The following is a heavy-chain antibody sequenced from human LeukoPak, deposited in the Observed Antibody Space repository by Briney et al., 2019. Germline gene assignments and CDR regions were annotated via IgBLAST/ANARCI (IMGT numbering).Heavy chain of an antibody. J-gene: IGHJ4*02. Sequence: GGSLRLSCAASGFTFSRYDMHWVRQSTGKGLEWVSGIGTAGDAYYAGSVKGRFTISRENAKNSLYLQMNSLTAGDTAVYYCAGAGSETQWRAFDFWGQGALVTVFS. CDR2: IGTAGDA. CDR3: AGAGSETQWRAFDF. D-gene: IGHD6-19*01. V-gene: IGHV3-13*01. CDR1: GFTFSRYD.